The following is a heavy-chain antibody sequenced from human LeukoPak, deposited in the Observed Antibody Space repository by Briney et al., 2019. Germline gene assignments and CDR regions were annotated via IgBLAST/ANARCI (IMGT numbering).Heavy chain of an antibody. Sequence: GRSLRLSCAASGFSFSTYAMHWVRQAPGKGLEWVAVTSFDGSIKYYAGSVKGRFTISRDNSKNTLYLQMNSLRAEDTAVYYCARSIQLWSPVYWGQGTLVTVSS. V-gene: IGHV3-30*14. J-gene: IGHJ4*02. CDR1: GFSFSTYA. D-gene: IGHD5-18*01. CDR2: TSFDGSIK. CDR3: ARSIQLWSPVY.